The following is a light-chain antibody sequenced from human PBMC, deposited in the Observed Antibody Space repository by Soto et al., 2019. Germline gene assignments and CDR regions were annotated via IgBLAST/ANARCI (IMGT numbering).Light chain of an antibody. Sequence: SVLTQPRSVSGSPGQSVTISCTGTSSDVGGYNYVFWYQQHPGKAPKLMIYDVTKRPSGVPDRFSGSKSGNTASLTISALQSEDEADYYCCSYTGSYTLKVFGGGTKLTVL. CDR1: SSDVGGYNY. V-gene: IGLV2-11*01. CDR2: DVT. CDR3: CSYTGSYTLKV. J-gene: IGLJ3*02.